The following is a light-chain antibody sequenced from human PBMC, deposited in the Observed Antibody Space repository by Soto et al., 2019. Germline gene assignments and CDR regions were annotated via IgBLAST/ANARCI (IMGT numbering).Light chain of an antibody. CDR1: QSISEW. J-gene: IGKJ3*01. V-gene: IGKV1-5*01. CDR3: QQYSRYPFT. Sequence: DIHMTQSPSTLSASVGDRVTITCRASQSISEWLTWYQQKPGRAPKLLIYDVSSLESGVPSRFSGSGSETEFTLHISSLQPDDFATYYCQQYSRYPFTFGPGTKVDIK. CDR2: DVS.